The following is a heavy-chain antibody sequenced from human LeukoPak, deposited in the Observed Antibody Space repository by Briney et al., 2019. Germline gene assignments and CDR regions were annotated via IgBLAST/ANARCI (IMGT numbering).Heavy chain of an antibody. V-gene: IGHV3-30*04. CDR3: ARDGDTAMASYGMDV. Sequence: GGSLRLSCAASGFTFSSYAMHWVRQAPGKGLEWVAVISYDGSNKYYADSVKGRFTISRDNSKNTLYLQMNSLRAEDTAVYYCARDGDTAMASYGMDVWGQGTTVTVSS. J-gene: IGHJ6*02. D-gene: IGHD5-18*01. CDR1: GFTFSSYA. CDR2: ISYDGSNK.